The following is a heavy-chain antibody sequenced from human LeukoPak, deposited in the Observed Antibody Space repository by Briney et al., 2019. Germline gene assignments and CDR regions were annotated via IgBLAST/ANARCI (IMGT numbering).Heavy chain of an antibody. CDR2: ISASSSAI. CDR1: GFILGDFA. Sequence: GGSLRLSCVASGFILGDFAMDWVRQAPGKGLEWGSYISASSSAIFYGDSVKGRFTISRDNAKNSLFLQMDNLRAEDTAVYYCARGVGRVGSNFDFWGQGTLVTVSS. D-gene: IGHD1-26*01. V-gene: IGHV3-48*01. J-gene: IGHJ4*02. CDR3: ARGVGRVGSNFDF.